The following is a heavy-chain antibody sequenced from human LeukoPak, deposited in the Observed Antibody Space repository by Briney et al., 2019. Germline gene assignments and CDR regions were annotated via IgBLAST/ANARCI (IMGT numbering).Heavy chain of an antibody. Sequence: SSETLSLTCTVSGGSISSYYWSWIRQPPGKGLGWIGYIYYSGSTNYNPSLKSRVTISVDTSKNQFSLKLSSVTAADTAVYYCASSRDGYNSLDYWGQGTLVTVSS. CDR2: IYYSGST. D-gene: IGHD5-24*01. V-gene: IGHV4-59*01. CDR1: GGSISSYY. CDR3: ASSRDGYNSLDY. J-gene: IGHJ4*02.